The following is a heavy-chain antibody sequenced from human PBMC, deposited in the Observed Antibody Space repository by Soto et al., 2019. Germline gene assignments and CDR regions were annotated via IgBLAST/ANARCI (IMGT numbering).Heavy chain of an antibody. V-gene: IGHV4-59*01. Sequence: PSETLSLTSTVSGGSMCSYFWSWIRQPPGKGLEWIGYIYYSGSTNYNPSLKSRVTISVDTSKNQFSLKLSSVTAADTAVYYCAREISVYVYYYDMDVWGKGTTVTVSS. D-gene: IGHD3-16*01. CDR1: GGSMCSYF. J-gene: IGHJ6*03. CDR3: AREISVYVYYYDMDV. CDR2: IYYSGST.